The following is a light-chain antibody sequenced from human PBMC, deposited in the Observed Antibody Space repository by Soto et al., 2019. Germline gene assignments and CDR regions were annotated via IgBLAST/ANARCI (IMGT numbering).Light chain of an antibody. CDR1: QGIRND. CDR3: LQDYNYPVT. V-gene: IGKV1-6*01. CDR2: AAS. J-gene: IGKJ1*01. Sequence: AIQMSRSPSSLFTSVGDRVTITCRASQGIRNDLGWYQQKPGKAPKLLIYAASSLQSGVPSRFSGSGSGTDVTLTISSLQPEDFATYYCLQDYNYPVTFGQGTKVEIK.